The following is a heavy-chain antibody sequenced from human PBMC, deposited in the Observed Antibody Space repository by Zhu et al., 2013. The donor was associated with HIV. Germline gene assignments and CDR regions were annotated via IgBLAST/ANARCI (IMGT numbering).Heavy chain of an antibody. J-gene: IGHJ6*03. V-gene: IGHV1-2*02. CDR1: GYTFTDFY. D-gene: IGHD5-18*01. Sequence: QVQLVQSGAEVKKPGASVKVSCKTSGYTFTDFYVHWVRQAPGQGLEWMGWISPNNGGTIYKQKFQGRITMTRDTSTSTVYMELTSLTSDDTADYFCARGRGYSQGGDLLYHYYYMDVWGTGTTVTVSS. CDR3: ARGRGYSQGGDLLYHYYYMDV. CDR2: ISPNNGGT.